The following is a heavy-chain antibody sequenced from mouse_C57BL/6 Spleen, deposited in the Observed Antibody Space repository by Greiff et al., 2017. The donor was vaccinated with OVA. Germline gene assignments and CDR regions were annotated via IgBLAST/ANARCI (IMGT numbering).Heavy chain of an antibody. CDR2: IWGDGST. V-gene: IGHV2-3*01. CDR3: ALQLRLRPWFAY. CDR1: GFSLTSYG. D-gene: IGHD3-2*02. Sequence: VKLMESGPGLVAPSQSLSITCTVSGFSLTSYGVSWVRQPPGMGLAWLGVIWGDGSTNYHSALISRLSISKDNSKSQVFLNLNSLQSDDTATYYCALQLRLRPWFAYWGQGTLVTVSA. J-gene: IGHJ3*01.